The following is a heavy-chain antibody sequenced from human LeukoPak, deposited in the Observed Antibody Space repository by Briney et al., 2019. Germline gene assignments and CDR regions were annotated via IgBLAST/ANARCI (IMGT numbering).Heavy chain of an antibody. CDR2: IYHSGST. V-gene: IGHV4-38-2*02. J-gene: IGHJ6*04. CDR1: GYSISSGYY. D-gene: IGHD3-10*01. Sequence: SETLSLTCTVSGYSISSGYYWGWTRQPPGKGLEWIGSIYHSGSTYYNPSLKSRVTISVDTSKNQFSLKLSSVTAADTAVYYCARGSGSGSYPMDVWGKGTTVTVSS. CDR3: ARGSGSGSYPMDV.